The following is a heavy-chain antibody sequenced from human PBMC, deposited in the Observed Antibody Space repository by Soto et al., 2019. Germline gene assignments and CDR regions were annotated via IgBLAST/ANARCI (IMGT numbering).Heavy chain of an antibody. Sequence: SETLSLTCAVYCGSFSGYYWSWIRQPPGKGLEWIGEINHSGSTNYNPSLKSRVTISVDTSKNQFSLKLSSVTAADTAVYYCARRRRAYSSSSGRVFDYWGQGTLVTVSS. J-gene: IGHJ4*02. CDR3: ARRRRAYSSSSGRVFDY. CDR1: CGSFSGYY. CDR2: INHSGST. V-gene: IGHV4-34*01. D-gene: IGHD6-6*01.